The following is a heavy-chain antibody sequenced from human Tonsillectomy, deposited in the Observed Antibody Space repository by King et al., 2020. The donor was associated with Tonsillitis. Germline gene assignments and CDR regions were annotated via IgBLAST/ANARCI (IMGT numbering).Heavy chain of an antibody. Sequence: LQLQESGPGLVKPSETLSLTCTVSGGSISSSSYYWGWIRQPPGKGLEWIGSIYYSGSTYYNPSLKSPVTISVDTSKNQFSLKLSSVTAADTAVYYCARPMGDYNWFDPWGQGTLVTVSS. V-gene: IGHV4-39*01. J-gene: IGHJ5*02. CDR3: ARPMGDYNWFDP. CDR1: GGSISSSSYY. CDR2: IYYSGST. D-gene: IGHD3-16*01.